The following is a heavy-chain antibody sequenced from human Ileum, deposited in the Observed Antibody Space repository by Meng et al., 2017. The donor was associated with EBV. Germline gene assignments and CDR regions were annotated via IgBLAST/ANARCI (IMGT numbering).Heavy chain of an antibody. J-gene: IGHJ4*02. V-gene: IGHV4-61*01. CDR2: MSYSGST. D-gene: IGHD1-26*01. CDR3: AGDPHSGSPH. Sequence: VQLPESGPGLVKPSETLSRTCTVSGGSVSSAHSFWTWIRQPPGKGLEWIGYMSYSGSTNYSPPLESRVTISVDTSKNQFSLKLSSVTAADTAVYYCAGDPHSGSPHWGQGTLVTVSS. CDR1: GGSVSSAHSF.